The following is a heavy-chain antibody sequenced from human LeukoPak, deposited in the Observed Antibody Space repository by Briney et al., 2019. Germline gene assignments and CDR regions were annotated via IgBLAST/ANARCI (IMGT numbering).Heavy chain of an antibody. V-gene: IGHV3-30*18. D-gene: IGHD3-22*01. J-gene: IGHJ4*02. CDR3: AKELGDSSGYYLAPLGY. CDR2: ISHDGSNK. CDR1: GFTFSSYG. Sequence: GGSLRLSCAASGFTFSSYGMHWVRQAPGKGLEWVAVISHDGSNKYYADSVKGRFTISRDNSKNTLYLQMNSLRAEDTAVYYCAKELGDSSGYYLAPLGYWGQGTLVTVSS.